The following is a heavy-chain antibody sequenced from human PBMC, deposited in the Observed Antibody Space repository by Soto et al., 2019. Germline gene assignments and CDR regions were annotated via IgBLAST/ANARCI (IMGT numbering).Heavy chain of an antibody. D-gene: IGHD1-26*01. J-gene: IGHJ5*01. Sequence: SETLSLTCAVSGGSISSSNWWSCVRQPPGKGLEWIGEIYHSGSTNYNPSLKSRVTISVDKSKNQFSLKLSSVTAADTAVYYCARHWERSGRSRNWFDPWGRGTLVPVSS. CDR1: GGSISSSNW. V-gene: IGHV4-4*02. CDR3: ARHWERSGRSRNWFDP. CDR2: IYHSGST.